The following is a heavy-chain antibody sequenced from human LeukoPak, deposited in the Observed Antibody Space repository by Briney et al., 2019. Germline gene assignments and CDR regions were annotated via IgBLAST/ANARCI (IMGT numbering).Heavy chain of an antibody. CDR1: GFTFSSYS. V-gene: IGHV3-30*18. CDR2: ISYDGSNK. J-gene: IGHJ4*02. D-gene: IGHD4-17*01. CDR3: AKKGLTTVIPFDY. Sequence: GGSLRLSCAASGFTFSSYSMNWVRQAPGKGLEWVAVISYDGSNKYYADSVKGRFTISRDNSKNTLYLQVNSLRAEDTAVYYCAKKGLTTVIPFDYWGQGTLVTVSS.